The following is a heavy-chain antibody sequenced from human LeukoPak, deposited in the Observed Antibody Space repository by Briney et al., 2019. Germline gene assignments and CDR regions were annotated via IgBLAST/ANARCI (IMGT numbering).Heavy chain of an antibody. Sequence: GGSLRLSCAASGFTFSSYAMSWVRQAPGKGLEWVSAISGSGGSTYYADPVKGRFTISRDNSKNTLYLQMNSLRAEDTAVYYCARGVSAAYDYWGRGTLVTVSS. D-gene: IGHD2-15*01. V-gene: IGHV3-23*01. J-gene: IGHJ4*02. CDR1: GFTFSSYA. CDR2: ISGSGGST. CDR3: ARGVSAAYDY.